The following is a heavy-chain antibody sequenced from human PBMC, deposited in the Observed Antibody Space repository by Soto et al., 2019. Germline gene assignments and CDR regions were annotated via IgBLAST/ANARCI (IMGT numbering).Heavy chain of an antibody. J-gene: IGHJ4*02. Sequence: SETLSLTCTVSGGSISSSSYYWGWIRQPPGKGLEWIGSIYYSGSTYYNPSLKSRATISVDTSKNHFSLKLSPVTAADTAVFYCAGQYGSGSYYIPFAYWGRGTLVTVSS. V-gene: IGHV4-39*01. CDR3: AGQYGSGSYYIPFAY. CDR2: IYYSGST. CDR1: GGSISSSSYY. D-gene: IGHD3-10*01.